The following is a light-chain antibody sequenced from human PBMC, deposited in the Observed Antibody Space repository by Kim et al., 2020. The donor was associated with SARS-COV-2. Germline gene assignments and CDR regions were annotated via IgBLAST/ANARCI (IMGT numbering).Light chain of an antibody. CDR2: DVS. J-gene: IGLJ3*02. V-gene: IGLV2-14*03. Sequence: FPISCTGTSSVVGGYNYVSWYQHHPGKAPKLMIYDVSNRPSGVSNRFSGSKSGNTASLTISGLQAEDEADYYCSSYTSSSTLNWVFGGGTQLTVL. CDR3: SSYTSSSTLNWV. CDR1: SSVVGGYNY.